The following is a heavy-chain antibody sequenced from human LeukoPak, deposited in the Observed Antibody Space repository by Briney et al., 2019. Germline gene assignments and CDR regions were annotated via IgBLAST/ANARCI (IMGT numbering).Heavy chain of an antibody. Sequence: GESLKISCKGSGYRFTSYWIGWVRQMPGKGLEWMGIIYPGDSDTRYSPSFQGQVTISADKSISTAYLQWSSLKASDTAMYYCARKHVDTAMVPYYYYYGMDVWGQGTTVTVSS. CDR3: ARKHVDTAMVPYYYYYGMDV. J-gene: IGHJ6*02. D-gene: IGHD5-18*01. V-gene: IGHV5-51*01. CDR1: GYRFTSYW. CDR2: IYPGDSDT.